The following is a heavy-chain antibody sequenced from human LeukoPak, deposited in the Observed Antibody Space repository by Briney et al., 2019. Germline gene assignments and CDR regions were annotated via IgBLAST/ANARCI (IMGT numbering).Heavy chain of an antibody. CDR3: AKAIVVVPAAYDY. V-gene: IGHV3-23*01. D-gene: IGHD2-2*01. CDR2: ISGSGGST. J-gene: IGHJ4*02. Sequence: GGSLRLSCAASGFTFSSYAMGWVRQAPGKGLEWVSAISGSGGSTYYADSVKGRFTISRDNSKNTLYLQMNSLRAEDTAVYYCAKAIVVVPAAYDYWGQGTLVTVSS. CDR1: GFTFSSYA.